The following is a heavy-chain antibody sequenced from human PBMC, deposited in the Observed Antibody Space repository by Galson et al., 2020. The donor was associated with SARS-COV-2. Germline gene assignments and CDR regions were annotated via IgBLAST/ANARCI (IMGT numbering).Heavy chain of an antibody. D-gene: IGHD6-19*01. CDR3: ARARGSGCSDY. V-gene: IGHV3-74*01. CDR1: GFTLSTHS. Sequence: TGGSLRLSCAASGFTLSTHSMHWVRQAQRKGMVWISGINTEGSRTNYNDSVRGRFTISRDGAKNTLYLQMNSLRAEDTAVYYCARARGSGCSDYWGQGTLVTVSS. CDR2: INTEGSRT. J-gene: IGHJ4*02.